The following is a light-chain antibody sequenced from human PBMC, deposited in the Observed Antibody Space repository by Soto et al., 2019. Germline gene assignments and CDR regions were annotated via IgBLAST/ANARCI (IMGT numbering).Light chain of an antibody. V-gene: IGKV1-8*01. Sequence: AIRMTQSPSSLSASTVDRVTITCRASQGISSYLAWYQQKPGKAPKLLIYAASTLQSGVPSRFSGSGSGTEFTLTISSLQSEDFAVYYCQQYNNWPPITFGQGTRLEIK. J-gene: IGKJ5*01. CDR2: AAS. CDR1: QGISSY. CDR3: QQYNNWPPIT.